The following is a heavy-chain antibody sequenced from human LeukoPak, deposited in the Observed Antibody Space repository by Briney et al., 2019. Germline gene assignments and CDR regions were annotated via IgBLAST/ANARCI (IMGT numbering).Heavy chain of an antibody. Sequence: PGRSLRLSCAASGFTFSSYAMHWVRQAPDKGLEWVAVISYDGSNKYYADSVKGRFTISRDNSKNTLYLQMNSLRAEDTAVYYCARGSVGGMVTAIRYWGQGTLVTVSS. D-gene: IGHD2-21*02. CDR2: ISYDGSNK. J-gene: IGHJ4*02. CDR3: ARGSVGGMVTAIRY. V-gene: IGHV3-30-3*01. CDR1: GFTFSSYA.